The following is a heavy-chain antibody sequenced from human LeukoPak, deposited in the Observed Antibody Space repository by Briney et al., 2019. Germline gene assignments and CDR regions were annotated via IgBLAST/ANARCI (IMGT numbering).Heavy chain of an antibody. Sequence: GGSLRLSCAASGFTFSDYYMSWIRQAPGKGLEWVSYISSGSSYTNYADSVKGRFTISRDNSKNTLYLQMNSLRAEDTAVCYCAKGRWDSGYDLDYWGQGTLVTVSS. V-gene: IGHV3-11*06. CDR1: GFTFSDYY. D-gene: IGHD5-12*01. CDR2: ISSGSSYT. J-gene: IGHJ4*02. CDR3: AKGRWDSGYDLDY.